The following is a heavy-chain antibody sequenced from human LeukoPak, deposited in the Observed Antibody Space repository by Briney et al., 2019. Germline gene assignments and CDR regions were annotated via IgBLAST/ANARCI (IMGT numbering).Heavy chain of an antibody. CDR3: ARDSSYCYFDY. CDR1: GFTFSSYG. V-gene: IGHV3-33*01. CDR2: IWYDGSNK. Sequence: GGSLRLSCAASGFTFSSYGMHWVRQAPGKELEWVAVIWYDGSNKYYADSVKGRFTNSRDNSKNTLYLQMNSLRAEDTAVYYCARDSSYCYFDYWGQGTLVTVSS. D-gene: IGHD1-26*01. J-gene: IGHJ4*02.